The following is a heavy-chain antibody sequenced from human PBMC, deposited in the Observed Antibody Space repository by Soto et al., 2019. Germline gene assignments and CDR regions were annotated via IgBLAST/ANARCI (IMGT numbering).Heavy chain of an antibody. V-gene: IGHV3-48*01. J-gene: IGHJ4*02. D-gene: IGHD1-26*01. CDR3: ARDLGMIFGY. Sequence: EVHLVESGGGLVQPGGSLRLSCAASGFNFSTYSMNWVRQAPGKGLEWVSYISSGSDNIYYEDSVKGRFIISRDNAKQSLYLQMHSLRAEDTAVYYCARDLGMIFGYWGQGTLATVSS. CDR2: ISSGSDNI. CDR1: GFNFSTYS.